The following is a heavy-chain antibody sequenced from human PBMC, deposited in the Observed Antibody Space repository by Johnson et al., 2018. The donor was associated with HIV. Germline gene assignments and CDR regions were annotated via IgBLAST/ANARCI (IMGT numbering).Heavy chain of an antibody. CDR2: INSDGSST. J-gene: IGHJ3*02. CDR1: GFTFSSYW. V-gene: IGHV3-74*01. Sequence: VQLVESGGGLVQPGGSLRLSCAASGFTFSSYWMHWVRQAPGKGLVWVSRINSDGSSTSYADSGKGRFTISRDNAKNTLYLQMNSLRAEDTAVYYCARDAGGGRIVVDYDAFDIWGQGTMVTVSS. D-gene: IGHD3-22*01. CDR3: ARDAGGGRIVVDYDAFDI.